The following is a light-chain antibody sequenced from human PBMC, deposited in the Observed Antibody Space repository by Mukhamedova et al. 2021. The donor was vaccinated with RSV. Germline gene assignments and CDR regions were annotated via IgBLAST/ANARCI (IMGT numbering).Light chain of an antibody. CDR2: GKN. V-gene: IGLV3-19*01. Sequence: RITCQGDSLRSYYASWYQQKPGQAPVLVIYGKNNRPSGIPDRFSGSSSGNTASLTITGAQAEDEADYYCNSRDSSGNQVVFGGGT. CDR3: NSRDSSGNQVV. CDR1: SLRSYY. J-gene: IGLJ2*01.